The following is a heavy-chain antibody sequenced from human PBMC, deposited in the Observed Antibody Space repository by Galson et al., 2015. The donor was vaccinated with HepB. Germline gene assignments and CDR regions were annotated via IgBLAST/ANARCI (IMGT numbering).Heavy chain of an antibody. D-gene: IGHD4-23*01. V-gene: IGHV5-51*03. CDR3: ASQHSIPEVVTPYYFDY. CDR2: IYPGDFDT. CDR1: GYRFTNYW. Sequence: QSGAEVKKPGESLKISCKGSGYRFTNYWIGWVRQMPGKGLEWMGIIYPGDFDTRYSPSFQGQVTISADKSISTAYLQWSNLKASDTAMYYCASQHSIPEVVTPYYFDYWGQGTLVTVS. J-gene: IGHJ4*02.